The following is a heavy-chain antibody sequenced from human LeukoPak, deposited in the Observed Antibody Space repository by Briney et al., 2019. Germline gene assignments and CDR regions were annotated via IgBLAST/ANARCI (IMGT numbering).Heavy chain of an antibody. CDR2: FNPASGGT. Sequence: ASVKLSCKASGYIFTAYYMHWVRQAPGPGLEWLGWFNPASGGTKYAQKFQGRVTMTRDTSINTAYMELSSLGLDDTAVYYCARGLYYGGNQRAHDAFDIWGQGTLVTVSS. CDR3: ARGLYYGGNQRAHDAFDI. J-gene: IGHJ3*02. D-gene: IGHD4-23*01. CDR1: GYIFTAYY. V-gene: IGHV1-2*02.